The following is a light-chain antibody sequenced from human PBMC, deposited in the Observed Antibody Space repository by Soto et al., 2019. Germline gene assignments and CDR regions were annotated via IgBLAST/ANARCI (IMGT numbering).Light chain of an antibody. V-gene: IGKV4-1*01. J-gene: IGKJ2*01. Sequence: DIVMTQSPDSMAVSLGEGATINCKSSRSFLYIPNNKIYLAWYQQNSGHPPKLLIQWASTRDSGVPDRFGGSGTGTEFTLTISSLQPEDVAVYYCQQYYFTPYTFGQGTKLEIK. CDR1: RSFLYIPNNKIY. CDR2: WAS. CDR3: QQYYFTPYT.